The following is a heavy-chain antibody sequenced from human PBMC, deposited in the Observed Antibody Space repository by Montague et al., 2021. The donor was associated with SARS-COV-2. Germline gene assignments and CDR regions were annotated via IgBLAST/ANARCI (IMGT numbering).Heavy chain of an antibody. V-gene: IGHV4-61*08. CDR1: GGSVSSGGYY. Sequence: SETLSLTCTVSGGSVSSGGYYWIWIRQPQGKGLEWIGYIYYSGSTNYNPSRKSRVTISLDTSKNQFSLKLTSVTAADTAVYYCARVSLAAAATRSDYWGQGTLVTVSS. CDR2: IYYSGST. D-gene: IGHD6-13*01. CDR3: ARVSLAAAATRSDY. J-gene: IGHJ4*02.